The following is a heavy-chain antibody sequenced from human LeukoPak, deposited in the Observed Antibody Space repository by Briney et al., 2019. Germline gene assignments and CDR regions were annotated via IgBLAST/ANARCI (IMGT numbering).Heavy chain of an antibody. CDR3: ARGTGDY. V-gene: IGHV3-48*01. J-gene: IGHJ4*02. Sequence: GGSLRLSCGASGFNFSGFAMNWARQAPGKGLEWVAYITTRSTTKLYADSVKGRFTVSRDNGKNSVYFQMDSLRAEDTATYYCARGTGDYWGQGTRVTVSS. CDR1: GFNFSGFA. CDR2: ITTRSTTK.